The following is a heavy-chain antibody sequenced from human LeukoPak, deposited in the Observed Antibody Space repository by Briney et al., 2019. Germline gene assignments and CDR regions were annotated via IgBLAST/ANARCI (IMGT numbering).Heavy chain of an antibody. CDR3: ARVFRSDYYGSGSYYTLGY. CDR2: INPNSGGT. V-gene: IGHV1-2*02. CDR1: GYTFTGYY. Sequence: ASVKVSCMASGYTFTGYYMHWVRQAPGQGLEWMGWINPNSGGTNYAQKFQGRVTMTRDTSISTAYMELSRLRSDDTAVYYCARVFRSDYYGSGSYYTLGYWGQGTLVTVSS. J-gene: IGHJ4*02. D-gene: IGHD3-10*01.